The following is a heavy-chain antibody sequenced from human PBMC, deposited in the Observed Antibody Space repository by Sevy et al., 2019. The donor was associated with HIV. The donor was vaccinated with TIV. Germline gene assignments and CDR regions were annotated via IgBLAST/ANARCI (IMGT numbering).Heavy chain of an antibody. CDR3: ARRRVEDYYGSGTPPLVNGAFDI. D-gene: IGHD3-10*01. CDR1: GGSISGSDYY. J-gene: IGHJ3*02. Sequence: SETLSLTCSVSGGSISGSDYYWGWVRQPPGKGLEWIGSIYYSGSTYYNPSLKSRVTISVDTSKNHFSLKLSSVTAAESAVYYCARRRVEDYYGSGTPPLVNGAFDIWGQGTMVTVSS. CDR2: IYYSGST. V-gene: IGHV4-39*02.